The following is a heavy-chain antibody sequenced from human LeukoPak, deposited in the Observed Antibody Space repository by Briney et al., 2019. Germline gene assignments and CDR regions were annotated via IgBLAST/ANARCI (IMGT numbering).Heavy chain of an antibody. J-gene: IGHJ5*02. D-gene: IGHD2-2*01. V-gene: IGHV3-48*04. Sequence: PGGSLRLSCAASGFTFSSYAMSWVRQAPGKGLEWVSYISSSGSTIYYADSVKGRFTISRDNAKNSLYLQTNSLRAEDTAVYYCARGVVPAAENWFDPWGQGTLVTVSS. CDR2: ISSSGSTI. CDR3: ARGVVPAAENWFDP. CDR1: GFTFSSYA.